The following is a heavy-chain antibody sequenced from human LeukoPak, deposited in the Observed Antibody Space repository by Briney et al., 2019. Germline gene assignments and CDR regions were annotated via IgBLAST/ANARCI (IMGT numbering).Heavy chain of an antibody. CDR2: INHSGST. D-gene: IGHD1-26*01. J-gene: IGHJ6*02. V-gene: IGHV4-34*01. Sequence: SETLSLTCAVYGGSFSGYYWSWIRQPPGKGLEWIGEINHSGSTNYNPSLKSRVTISVDTSKNQFSLKLSSVTAADTAVYYCARVARAWDPYGMDVWGQGTTVTVSS. CDR1: GGSFSGYY. CDR3: ARVARAWDPYGMDV.